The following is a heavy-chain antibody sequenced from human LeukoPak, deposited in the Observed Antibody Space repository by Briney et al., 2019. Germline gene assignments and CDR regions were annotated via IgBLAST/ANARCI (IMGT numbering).Heavy chain of an antibody. V-gene: IGHV1-18*01. J-gene: IGHJ4*02. D-gene: IGHD6-19*01. CDR3: ARDLLLYSSGWTGYFDY. CDR1: GYTFTNYG. CDR2: INSYNGNT. Sequence: GASVKVPCKASGYTFTNYGISWVRQAPGRGLEWMGWINSYNGNTNYAQKLQGRVTMTTDTSTSTVYMELRSLRSDDTAVYYCARDLLLYSSGWTGYFDYWGQGTPVTVSS.